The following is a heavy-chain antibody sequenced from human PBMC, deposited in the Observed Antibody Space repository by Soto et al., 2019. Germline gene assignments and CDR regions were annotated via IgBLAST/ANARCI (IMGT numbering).Heavy chain of an antibody. D-gene: IGHD3-3*01. CDR3: ARFSVVVTIFGVVIPRQLGYMDV. CDR1: GYSFTSYW. J-gene: IGHJ6*03. V-gene: IGHV5-51*01. CDR2: IYPGDPDT. Sequence: PGESLKISCKGSGYSFTSYWIGWVRQMPWKGLEWMGIIYPGDPDTRYSPSFQGQVTISADKSISTAYLQWSSLKASDTAMYYCARFSVVVTIFGVVIPRQLGYMDVWGKGTTVTVSS.